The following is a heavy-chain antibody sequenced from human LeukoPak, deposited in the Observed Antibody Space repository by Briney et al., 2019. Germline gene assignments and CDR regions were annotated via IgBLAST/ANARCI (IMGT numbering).Heavy chain of an antibody. J-gene: IGHJ4*02. D-gene: IGHD2-21*02. CDR2: IRTSSGGI. Sequence: GGSLRLSCAASGFTFSRYSVNWVRQARGKGLEWVAYIRTSSGGIYYADSVKGRFTISTDTAKNSLYLEMNNLRDGDTAVYYCARDDSWAFDYWGQGTLVTVSS. V-gene: IGHV3-48*02. CDR3: ARDDSWAFDY. CDR1: GFTFSRYS.